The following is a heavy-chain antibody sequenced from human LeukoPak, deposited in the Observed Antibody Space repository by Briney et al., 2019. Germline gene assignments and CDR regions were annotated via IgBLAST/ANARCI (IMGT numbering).Heavy chain of an antibody. Sequence: SETLSLTCTVSGGSISSYYWGWIRQPAGKGLEWIGRIYTSGSTNYNPSLKSRVTISVDTSKNQFSLKLSSVTAADTAVYYCARVYYSNSYDYWYFDLWGRGTLVTVSS. J-gene: IGHJ2*01. D-gene: IGHD6-13*01. CDR1: GGSISSYY. CDR3: ARVYYSNSYDYWYFDL. V-gene: IGHV4-4*07. CDR2: IYTSGST.